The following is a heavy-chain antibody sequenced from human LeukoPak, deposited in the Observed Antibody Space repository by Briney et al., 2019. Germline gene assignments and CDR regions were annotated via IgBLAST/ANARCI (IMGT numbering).Heavy chain of an antibody. CDR1: GFTFSSYA. CDR2: ISYDGSNK. V-gene: IGHV3-30*04. CDR3: ARDGSSSWYYYYGMDV. D-gene: IGHD6-13*01. J-gene: IGHJ6*02. Sequence: GGSLRLSCAASGFTFSSYAMHWVRQAPGKGLEWVAVISYDGSNKYYADSVKGRFTISRDNSKNTLYLQMNSLRAEDTAVYYCARDGSSSWYYYYGMDVWGQGTTVTVSS.